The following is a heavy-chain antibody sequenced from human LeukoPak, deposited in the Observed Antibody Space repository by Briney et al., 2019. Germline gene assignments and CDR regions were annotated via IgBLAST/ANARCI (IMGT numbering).Heavy chain of an antibody. CDR3: ARDKGGYDSKLWDY. V-gene: IGHV4-4*03. J-gene: IGHJ4*02. D-gene: IGHD5-12*01. Sequence: PGTLSLTCAVSGGSISSSNWWSWVRQPPGKGLEWIGEIYHSGSTNYNPSLKSRVTISVDKSKNQFSLKLSSVTAADTAVYYCARDKGGYDSKLWDYRGQGTLVTVSS. CDR1: GGSISSSNW. CDR2: IYHSGST.